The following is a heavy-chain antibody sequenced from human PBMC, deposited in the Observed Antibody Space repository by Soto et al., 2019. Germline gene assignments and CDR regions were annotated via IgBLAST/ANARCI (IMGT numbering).Heavy chain of an antibody. Sequence: LRLSCAASGFTVSSNYMSWVRQAPVKGLEWVSIFYIGGNTYYADSVKGRFTISRDISKNTLYLQMNSLRVEDTAVYYCARGGSYYVDYGLEVWGKGTKVTVSS. J-gene: IGHJ6*04. CDR2: FYIGGNT. CDR1: GFTVSSNY. CDR3: ARGGSYYVDYGLEV. V-gene: IGHV3-53*01. D-gene: IGHD1-26*01.